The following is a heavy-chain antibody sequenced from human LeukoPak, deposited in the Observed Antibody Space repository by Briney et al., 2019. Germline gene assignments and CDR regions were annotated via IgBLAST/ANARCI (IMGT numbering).Heavy chain of an antibody. V-gene: IGHV3-21*01. Sequence: GGSLRLSCAAFGFTFSSYDMNWVRQAPGKGLEWVSSISRTSSYIYHAESVKGRFTISRDNAKNSLYLQMNSLTAEDTAVYYCARSSGSGFSSGWYPSDYWGQGILVTVSS. CDR2: ISRTSSYI. CDR3: ARSSGSGFSSGWYPSDY. J-gene: IGHJ4*02. CDR1: GFTFSSYD. D-gene: IGHD6-19*01.